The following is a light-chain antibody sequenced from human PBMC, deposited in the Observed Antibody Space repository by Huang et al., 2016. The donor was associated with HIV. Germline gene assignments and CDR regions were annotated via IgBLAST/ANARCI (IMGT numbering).Light chain of an antibody. Sequence: DIVLTQSPGTLSLSPGARATLSCRASQSIGTYLTWYQHKPGQAPRLLIYYTSNRAAGIPARFSGSGSGTYFTLAINNLEPEDFVVYYCQQRSGWPPTFGGGTKVEL. CDR1: QSIGTY. CDR2: YTS. CDR3: QQRSGWPPT. V-gene: IGKV3-11*01. J-gene: IGKJ4*01.